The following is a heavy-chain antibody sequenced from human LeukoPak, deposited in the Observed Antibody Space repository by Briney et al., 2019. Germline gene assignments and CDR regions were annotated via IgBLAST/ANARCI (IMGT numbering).Heavy chain of an antibody. CDR1: GFTFSSSW. J-gene: IGHJ4*02. D-gene: IGHD3-10*01. CDR3: AREGRGEYFDY. Sequence: PGGSLRPSCAASGFTFSSSWMNWVRQAPGKGLEWVANINQDGSEQYYVDSVKGRFTISRDNGKNSLYLQLNSLRAEDTAVYYCAREGRGEYFDYWGQGTLVTVSS. V-gene: IGHV3-7*01. CDR2: INQDGSEQ.